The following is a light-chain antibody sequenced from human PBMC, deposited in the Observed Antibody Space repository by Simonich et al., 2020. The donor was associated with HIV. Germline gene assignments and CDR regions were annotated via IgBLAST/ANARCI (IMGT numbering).Light chain of an antibody. CDR2: LEGSGSY. CDR1: SGHSSYI. CDR3: ETWASTTWV. V-gene: IGLV4-60*03. J-gene: IGLJ3*02. Sequence: QPVLTQSSSASASLGSSVKLTCTLSSGHSSYIIAWHQQQPGKAPRYLMKLEGSGSYNKGGEVPDRFSGSSSGADRYLTISTLQSEDEADYYCETWASTTWVFGGGTKLTVL.